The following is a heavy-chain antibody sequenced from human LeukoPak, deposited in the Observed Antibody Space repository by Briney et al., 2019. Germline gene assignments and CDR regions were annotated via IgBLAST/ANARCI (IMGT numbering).Heavy chain of an antibody. Sequence: SETLSLTCTVYGGSFGAYYWSWIRQPPGKGLGWIGQINHSGGTNYNPSLKSRVTISVDSSKDQFSLKLTSVTAADTAVYYCARGRLAPRSGGGRDYYYGMDVWGQGTTVTVSS. CDR2: INHSGGT. CDR3: ARGRLAPRSGGGRDYYYGMDV. V-gene: IGHV4-34*01. D-gene: IGHD2-15*01. J-gene: IGHJ6*02. CDR1: GGSFGAYY.